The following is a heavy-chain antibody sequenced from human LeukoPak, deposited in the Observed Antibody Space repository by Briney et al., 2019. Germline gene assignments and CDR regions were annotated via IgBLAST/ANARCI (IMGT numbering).Heavy chain of an antibody. CDR2: IYYSGST. V-gene: IGHV4-39*01. Sequence: SETLSPTCTVSGGSISSSSYYWGWIRQPPGKGLEWIGSIYYSGSTYYNPSLKSRVTISVDTSKNQFSLKLSSVTAADTAVYYCARQGGDYPGYFDYWGQGTLVTVSS. CDR1: GGSISSSSYY. CDR3: ARQGGDYPGYFDY. D-gene: IGHD4-17*01. J-gene: IGHJ4*02.